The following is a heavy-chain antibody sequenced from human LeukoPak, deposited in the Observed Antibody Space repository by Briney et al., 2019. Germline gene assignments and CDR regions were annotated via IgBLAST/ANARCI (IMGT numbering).Heavy chain of an antibody. CDR2: IYNSGST. J-gene: IGHJ4*02. Sequence: SETLSLTCAVSGYSISSGYYWGWIRQPPGKGLEWIGSIYNSGSTYYNPSLKSRVTISVDTSKNQFSLKLSSVTAADTAVYYCARWDSSEDYWGQGTLVTVSS. D-gene: IGHD3-22*01. CDR1: GYSISSGYY. CDR3: ARWDSSEDY. V-gene: IGHV4-38-2*01.